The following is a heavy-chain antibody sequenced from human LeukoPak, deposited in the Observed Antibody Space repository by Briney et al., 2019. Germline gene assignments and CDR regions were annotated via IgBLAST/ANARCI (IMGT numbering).Heavy chain of an antibody. CDR1: VFTFSSYG. CDR3: AKLWYLTDY. V-gene: IGHV3-33*06. D-gene: IGHD6-13*01. J-gene: IGHJ4*02. CDR2: IWYDASNK. Sequence: GRSLRLSCAACVFTFSSYGMHWVRQAPGKGLEWVAVIWYDASNKYYADSVKGRFTISRDNSKNTLYLQMNSLRAEDTAVYYCAKLWYLTDYWGQGTLVTVSS.